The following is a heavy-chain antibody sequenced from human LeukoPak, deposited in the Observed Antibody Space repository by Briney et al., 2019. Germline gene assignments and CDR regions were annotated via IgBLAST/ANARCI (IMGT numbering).Heavy chain of an antibody. D-gene: IGHD1-26*01. CDR3: ASWEVGY. V-gene: IGHV1-3*01. Sequence: PXXXLEWMGWINAGNGNTKYSQKFQGRVTITRDTSASTAYMELSSLRSEDTAVYYCASWEVGYWGQGTLVTVSS. J-gene: IGHJ4*02. CDR2: INAGNGNT.